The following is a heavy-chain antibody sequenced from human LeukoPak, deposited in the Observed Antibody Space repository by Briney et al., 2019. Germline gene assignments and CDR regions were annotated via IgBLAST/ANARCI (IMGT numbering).Heavy chain of an antibody. D-gene: IGHD1-14*01. CDR3: ATERPGSRTLDS. V-gene: IGHV3-66*01. J-gene: IGHJ4*02. Sequence: GGSLRLSCAASGFIVSGNHMNWVRLAPGKGLEWVSIYSVGATYYEDSVKGRFTISRDDSKNIVYLQMNNLRSEDTAVYFCATERPGSRTLDSWGQGTLVTVSS. CDR1: GFIVSGNH. CDR2: YSVGAT.